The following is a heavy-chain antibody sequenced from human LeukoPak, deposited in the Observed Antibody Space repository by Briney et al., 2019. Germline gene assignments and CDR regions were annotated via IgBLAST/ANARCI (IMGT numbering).Heavy chain of an antibody. CDR2: ISAYNGNT. Sequence: GASVKVSCKASGYTFTSYGISWVRQAPGQGLEWMGWISAYNGNTNYAQKLQGRVTITADKSTSTAYMELSSLRSEDTAVYYCNLAVYSGSLRPAQDAFDIWGQGTMVTVSS. CDR3: NLAVYSGSLRPAQDAFDI. V-gene: IGHV1-18*01. CDR1: GYTFTSYG. D-gene: IGHD1-26*01. J-gene: IGHJ3*02.